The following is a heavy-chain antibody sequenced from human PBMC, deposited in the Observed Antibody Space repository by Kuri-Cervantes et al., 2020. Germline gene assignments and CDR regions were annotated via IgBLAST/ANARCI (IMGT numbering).Heavy chain of an antibody. D-gene: IGHD6-13*01. Sequence: GESLKISCAASGFTFSSYSMNWVRQAPGKGLEWVSSISSSSSYIYYADSVKGRFTISRDNAKNSLYLQMNSLRAEDTAVYYCARGAAAVSGYYYGMDVWGQGTTVTVSS. J-gene: IGHJ6*02. CDR3: ARGAAAVSGYYYGMDV. CDR1: GFTFSSYS. V-gene: IGHV3-21*01. CDR2: ISSSSSYI.